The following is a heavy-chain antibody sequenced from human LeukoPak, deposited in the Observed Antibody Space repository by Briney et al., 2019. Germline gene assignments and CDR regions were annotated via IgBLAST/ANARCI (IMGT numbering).Heavy chain of an antibody. J-gene: IGHJ4*02. CDR3: ARVRYYYGSGSFFDY. CDR1: GYTFTGYY. CDR2: INPNSGGK. V-gene: IGHV1-2*02. D-gene: IGHD3-10*01. Sequence: ASVKVSCKASGYTFTGYYMHWVRQAPGQGLEWMGWINPNSGGKNYAQKFQGRVTMTRDTSISTAYMELSRLRSDDTAVYYCARVRYYYGSGSFFDYWGQGTLVTVSS.